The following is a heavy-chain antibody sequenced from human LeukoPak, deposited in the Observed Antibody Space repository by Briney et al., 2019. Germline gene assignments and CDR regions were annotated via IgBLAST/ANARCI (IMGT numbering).Heavy chain of an antibody. CDR3: ARGYYDFWSGYYFRPHGYYYYYMDV. Sequence: SETLSLICTVSGGSISTSSYYWGWVRQPPGKGLEWIGNIFYSGSTYYSPSLKSRVTISVDTSKNQFSLKLSSVTAADTAVYYCARGYYDFWSGYYFRPHGYYYYYMDVWGKGTTVTVSS. CDR2: IFYSGST. CDR1: GGSISTSSYY. J-gene: IGHJ6*03. D-gene: IGHD3-3*01. V-gene: IGHV4-39*07.